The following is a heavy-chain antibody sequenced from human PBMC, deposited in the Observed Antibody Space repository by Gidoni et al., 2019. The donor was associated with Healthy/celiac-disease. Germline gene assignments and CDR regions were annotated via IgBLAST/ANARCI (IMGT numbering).Heavy chain of an antibody. Sequence: EVQLLESGGGLVQPGGSLRLSCEASGFTLSSYPMRWVRQAPGKGLEWVSALSGSGGSTYYADSVKGRFTISRDNSKNTLYLQMNSLRAEDTAVNYCAKDMRAQYDFWSGLPNYYFDYWGQGTLVTVSS. J-gene: IGHJ4*02. CDR3: AKDMRAQYDFWSGLPNYYFDY. CDR2: LSGSGGST. D-gene: IGHD3-3*01. V-gene: IGHV3-23*01. CDR1: GFTLSSYP.